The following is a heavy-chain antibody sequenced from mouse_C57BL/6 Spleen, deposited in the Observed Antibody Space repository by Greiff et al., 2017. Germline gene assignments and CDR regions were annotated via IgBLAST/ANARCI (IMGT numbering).Heavy chain of an antibody. V-gene: IGHV1-22*01. CDR3: ARYYYGSSPYWYFDV. D-gene: IGHD1-1*01. CDR1: GYTFTDYN. J-gene: IGHJ1*03. Sequence: EVQLQQSGPELVKPGASVKMSCKASGYTFTDYNMHWVKQSHGKSLEWIGYINPNNGGTSYNQKFKGKATLTVTKSSSTAYMELRSLTSEDSAVYYCARYYYGSSPYWYFDVWGTGTTVTVSS. CDR2: INPNNGGT.